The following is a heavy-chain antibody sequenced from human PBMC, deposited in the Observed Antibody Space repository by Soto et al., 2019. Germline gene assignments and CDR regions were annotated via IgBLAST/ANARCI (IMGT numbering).Heavy chain of an antibody. Sequence: VQLLQSGAEVMKSGASVKVSCKASGYAFTTFGITWVRQAPGHGLEWMGWINTYHGNTNFADNFQGRVTLTTDTSTKSGHMELRSMTYDDTAVYYCARDVLIPFRCGSATPPNYNYYGMDVWGQGTTVSVSS. CDR3: ARDVLIPFRCGSATPPNYNYYGMDV. J-gene: IGHJ6*02. CDR1: GYAFTTFG. D-gene: IGHD3-9*01. V-gene: IGHV1-18*01. CDR2: INTYHGNT.